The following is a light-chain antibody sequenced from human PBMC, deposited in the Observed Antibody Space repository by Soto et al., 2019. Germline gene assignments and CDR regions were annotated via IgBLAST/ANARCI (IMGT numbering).Light chain of an antibody. CDR3: ATWDDSLNAWV. CDR1: NSNIGNNA. CDR2: YDD. V-gene: IGLV1-36*01. Sequence: QSVLTQPPSVSEAPRQSVTISCSGSNSNIGNNAVNWYQQLPGKAPKLLIFYDDLLPSGVSDRFSGSRSDTSASLAISGPQSEDEADYYCATWDDSLNAWVFGGGTKLTVL. J-gene: IGLJ3*02.